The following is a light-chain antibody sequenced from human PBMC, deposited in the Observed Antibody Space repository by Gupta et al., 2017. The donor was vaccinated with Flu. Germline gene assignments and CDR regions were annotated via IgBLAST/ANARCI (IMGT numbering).Light chain of an antibody. Sequence: QSDLTQPPSASGSPGQSVTISCTGTRNDIGNYNHVSWYQHHPGKAPRLLVFEVRERPSGVPYRFAGSKSGNTASLTVSGLQLDDEEIYYCASDGGYNLLFGGGTKLTVL. CDR1: RNDIGNYNH. J-gene: IGLJ3*02. CDR2: EVR. CDR3: ASDGGYNLL. V-gene: IGLV2-8*01.